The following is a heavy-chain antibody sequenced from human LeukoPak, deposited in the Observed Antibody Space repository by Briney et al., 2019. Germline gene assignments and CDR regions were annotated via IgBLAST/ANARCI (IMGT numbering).Heavy chain of an antibody. D-gene: IGHD5-18*01. Sequence: SVKVSCKASGGTFSSYAISWVRQAPGQGLEWMGGIIPIFGTANYAQKFQGRVTITADESTSAAYMELSSLRSEDTAVYYCAREYLDTAMVRKYYFDYWGQGTLATVSS. CDR2: IIPIFGTA. J-gene: IGHJ4*02. CDR3: AREYLDTAMVRKYYFDY. V-gene: IGHV1-69*13. CDR1: GGTFSSYA.